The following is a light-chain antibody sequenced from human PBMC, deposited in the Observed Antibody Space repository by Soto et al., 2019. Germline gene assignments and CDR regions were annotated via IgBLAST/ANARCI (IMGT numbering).Light chain of an antibody. Sequence: IQMNQSPSSLSASVGDRVTITCRASQGVSNYLAWYQQKPGKVPKLLIYDASTLQSGVPSRFSGSGSGTEFTLTISSLQPEDFATYYCQHYNSYSEAFGQGTKVDIK. CDR1: QGVSNY. V-gene: IGKV1-27*01. CDR3: QHYNSYSEA. J-gene: IGKJ1*01. CDR2: DAS.